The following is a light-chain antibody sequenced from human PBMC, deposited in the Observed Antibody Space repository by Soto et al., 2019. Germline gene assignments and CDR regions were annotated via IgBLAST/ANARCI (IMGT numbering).Light chain of an antibody. J-gene: IGKJ1*01. CDR3: QQYGSSRWT. CDR1: QSVSSAY. CDR2: GSS. Sequence: EIVLTQSPGTLSLSPGERATLSCRASQSVSSAYLAWYQQKLGQAPRLLIYGSSNRATGIPDRFSGSGSGTDFTLTISRLEPEDFAGYYCQQYGSSRWTFGQGTKVEIK. V-gene: IGKV3-20*01.